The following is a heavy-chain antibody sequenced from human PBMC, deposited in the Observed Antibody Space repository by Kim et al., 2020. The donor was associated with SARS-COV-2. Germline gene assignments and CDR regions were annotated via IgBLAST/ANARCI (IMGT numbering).Heavy chain of an antibody. Sequence: GGSLRLSCTASGFTFGDYAMSWVRQAPGKGLEWVGFIRSKAYGGTTEYAASVKGRFTISRDDSKSIAYLQMNSLKTEDTAVYYCTRDLINGFLEWEGGMDVWGQGTTVTVSS. V-gene: IGHV3-49*04. CDR3: TRDLINGFLEWEGGMDV. CDR1: GFTFGDYA. CDR2: IRSKAYGGTT. D-gene: IGHD3-3*01. J-gene: IGHJ6*02.